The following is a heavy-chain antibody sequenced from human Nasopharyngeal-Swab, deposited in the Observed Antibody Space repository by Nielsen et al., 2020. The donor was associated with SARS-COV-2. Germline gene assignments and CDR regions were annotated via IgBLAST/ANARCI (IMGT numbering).Heavy chain of an antibody. CDR2: INAGNGNT. V-gene: IGHV1-3*01. D-gene: IGHD6-13*01. CDR3: ASSTAAGTNYYYYYMDV. J-gene: IGHJ6*03. Sequence: WARQAPGQRFEWMGWINAGNGNTKYSQKFQGRVTITRDTSASTAYMELSSLRSEDTAVYYCASSTAAGTNYYYYYMDVWGKGTTVTVSS.